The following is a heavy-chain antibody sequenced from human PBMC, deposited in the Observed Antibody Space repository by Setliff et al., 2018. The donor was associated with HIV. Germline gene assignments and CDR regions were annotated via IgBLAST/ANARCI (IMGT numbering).Heavy chain of an antibody. D-gene: IGHD2-21*02. CDR3: ARFSVVVTAPGY. CDR2: IYSPIISI. CDR1: GDSISGYY. J-gene: IGHJ4*02. V-gene: IGHV4-59*05. Sequence: PSETLSLTCTVSGDSISGYYWSWIRQPAGKGLEWIGRIYSPIISIYSNPSLKSRITMSIDTSKNQFSLKLNSVTAADTAVYYCARFSVVVTAPGYWGRGTLVTVSS.